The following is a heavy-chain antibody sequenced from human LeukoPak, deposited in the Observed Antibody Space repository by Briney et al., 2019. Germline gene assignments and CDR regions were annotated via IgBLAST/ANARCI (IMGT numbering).Heavy chain of an antibody. Sequence: ASVKVSCKASGYTFTDYYMHWVRQAPGQGLEWMGWINPNSGGTNYAQRFQGRVTMTRETSINTAYMELSRLRPDDTAVYYCARVPITVADPKEPPFYFDYWGQGTLVTVSS. CDR1: GYTFTDYY. V-gene: IGHV1-2*02. D-gene: IGHD6-19*01. J-gene: IGHJ4*02. CDR2: INPNSGGT. CDR3: ARVPITVADPKEPPFYFDY.